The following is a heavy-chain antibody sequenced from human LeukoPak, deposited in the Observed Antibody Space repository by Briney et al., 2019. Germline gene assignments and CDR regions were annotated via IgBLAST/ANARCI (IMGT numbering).Heavy chain of an antibody. Sequence: GGSLRLSCAASGLTFSSYGLSWVRQDPAKGLEWVSSSTGSGGTTHADSVRGRFTISRDNSKSTLYLQMNSLRVEDTAVYYCAKNVLGSGSYSWYFDLWGRGTLVTVSS. CDR2: STGSGGTT. J-gene: IGHJ2*01. V-gene: IGHV3-23*01. CDR3: AKNVLGSGSYSWYFDL. CDR1: GLTFSSYG. D-gene: IGHD1-26*01.